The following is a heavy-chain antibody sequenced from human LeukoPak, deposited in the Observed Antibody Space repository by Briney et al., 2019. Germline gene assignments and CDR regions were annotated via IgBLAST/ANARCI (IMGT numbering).Heavy chain of an antibody. Sequence: GGSLSLSCAASWITVSSNYMSWVRQAPGKGLEWVSVMYSGGNTYYADSVKGRFTISRDKSKNTLYLQMNSLRAEDTAVYYCARGMGSTVFFDHCGQGTLVTVSS. J-gene: IGHJ4*02. V-gene: IGHV3-53*01. CDR1: WITVSSNY. D-gene: IGHD4-11*01. CDR2: MYSGGNT. CDR3: ARGMGSTVFFDH.